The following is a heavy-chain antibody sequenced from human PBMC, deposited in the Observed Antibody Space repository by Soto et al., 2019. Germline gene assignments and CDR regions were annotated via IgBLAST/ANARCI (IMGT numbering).Heavy chain of an antibody. CDR2: ISAYNGNT. CDR3: ARGLAGLSYKWHYYGMDV. J-gene: IGHJ6*02. CDR1: GYTFTSYG. D-gene: IGHD1-26*01. V-gene: IGHV1-18*01. Sequence: ASVKVSCKASGYTFTSYGISWVRQAPGQGLEWMGWISAYNGNTNYAQKLQGRVTMTTDTSTSTAYMELRSLRSDDTAVYYCARGLAGLSYKWHYYGMDVWGQGTTVTVSS.